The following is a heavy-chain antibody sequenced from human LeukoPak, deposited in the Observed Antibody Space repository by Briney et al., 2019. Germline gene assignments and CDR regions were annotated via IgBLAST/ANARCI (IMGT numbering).Heavy chain of an antibody. CDR2: IGGSGDKT. D-gene: IGHD6-19*01. CDR3: VRRGDASSGWGDHDY. Sequence: GGSPRHSCAASGFTFNRNAISWVPDAPGQGLEWVSPIGGSGDKTFYAGYVKGRFTISRENSKNLLHLQVSSLTGEDTAVYYCVRRGDASSGWGDHDYWGQGGLVSV. J-gene: IGHJ4*02. V-gene: IGHV3-23*01. CDR1: GFTFNRNA.